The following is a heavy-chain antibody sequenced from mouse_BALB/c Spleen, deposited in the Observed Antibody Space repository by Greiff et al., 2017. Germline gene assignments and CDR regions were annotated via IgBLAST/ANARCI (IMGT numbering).Heavy chain of an antibody. CDR1: GYTFTDYE. J-gene: IGHJ2*01. CDR2: IDPETGGT. CDR3: TRGRYYYGSSSFDY. Sequence: VQLQQSGAELVRPGASVTLSCKASGYTFTDYEMHWVKQTPVHGLEWIGAIDPETGGTAYNQKFKGKATLTADKSSSTAYMELRSLTSEDSAVYYCTRGRYYYGSSSFDYWGQGTTLTVSS. V-gene: IGHV1-15*01. D-gene: IGHD1-1*01.